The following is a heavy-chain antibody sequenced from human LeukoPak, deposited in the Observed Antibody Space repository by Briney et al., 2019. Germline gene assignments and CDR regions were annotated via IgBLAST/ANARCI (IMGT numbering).Heavy chain of an antibody. V-gene: IGHV3-49*04. Sequence: PGRSLRLSCTGSGFTFGDHAMSWVRQAPGKGLEWVGFIRSKAYRGTTEYAASVKGRFTISRDDSPSIAYLQMSSLRTEDTAVYYCARGPIQLWIHNAMDVWGQGTTVTVSS. J-gene: IGHJ6*02. CDR3: ARGPIQLWIHNAMDV. CDR2: IRSKAYRGTT. D-gene: IGHD5-18*01. CDR1: GFTFGDHA.